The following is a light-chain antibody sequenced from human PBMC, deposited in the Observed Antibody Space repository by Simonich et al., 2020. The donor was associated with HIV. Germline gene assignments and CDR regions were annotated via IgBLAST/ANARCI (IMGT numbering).Light chain of an antibody. CDR1: QSISSY. CDR3: QQYNSYRYT. CDR2: KAS. J-gene: IGKJ2*01. Sequence: DIQMTQSPSSLSASVGDRVTITCRASQSISSYLNWYQQKPGKAPKLLIYKASSLESGVPSRFSGSGSGTEFTLTISSLQPDDFATYYCQQYNSYRYTFGQGTKLEIK. V-gene: IGKV1-5*03.